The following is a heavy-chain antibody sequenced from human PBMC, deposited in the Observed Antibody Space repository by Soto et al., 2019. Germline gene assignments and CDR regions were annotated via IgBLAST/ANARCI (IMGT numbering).Heavy chain of an antibody. CDR1: GASISSGDYF. CDR2: IYDSGSS. V-gene: IGHV4-30-4*01. D-gene: IGHD5-12*01. CDR3: AREKGYISGPKNFDY. Sequence: SETLSLTCTVSGASISSGDYFWSWIRQSPGKGLEWIGYIYDSGSSYYNPSLKSRVTMSVDTSKNQFTLKLRSVTAADTAVYYCAREKGYISGPKNFDYWGQGTLVTVSS. J-gene: IGHJ4*02.